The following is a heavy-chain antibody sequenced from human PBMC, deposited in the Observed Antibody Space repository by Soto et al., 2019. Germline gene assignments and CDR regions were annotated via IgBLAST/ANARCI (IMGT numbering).Heavy chain of an antibody. J-gene: IGHJ5*02. Sequence: ASVKVSCKASGYTFTNYDINWVRHATGQGLEWMGWMNPNSGNTGYAQKFQGRVTISKDTSKNQVVLTMTNMDPVDTATYYCARIRYSARKAAAGDNWFDPWGQGTLVTVSS. CDR2: MNPNSGNT. V-gene: IGHV1-8*01. CDR1: GYTFTNYD. D-gene: IGHD6-13*01. CDR3: ARIRYSARKAAAGDNWFDP.